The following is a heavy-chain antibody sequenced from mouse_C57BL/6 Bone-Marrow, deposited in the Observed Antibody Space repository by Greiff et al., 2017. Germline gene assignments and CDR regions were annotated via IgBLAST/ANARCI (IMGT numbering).Heavy chain of an antibody. CDR2: LLPGSGST. V-gene: IGHV1-9*01. CDR3: ARGGIYYGIAGVDY. J-gene: IGHJ4*01. Sequence: QVQLQQSGAELMKPGASVKLSCKATGYTFTGYWIEWVKPRPGHGLEWIGELLPGSGSTNYNEKFTGKATFTADTSSNTAYMQLSSLTTEDSAIYYCARGGIYYGIAGVDYWGQGTSVTVSS. CDR1: GYTFTGYW. D-gene: IGHD2-1*01.